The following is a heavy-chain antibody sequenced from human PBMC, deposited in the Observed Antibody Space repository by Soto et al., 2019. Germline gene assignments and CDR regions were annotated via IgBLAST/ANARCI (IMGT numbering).Heavy chain of an antibody. D-gene: IGHD3-9*01. Sequence: QVQLVESGGGVVQPGRSLRLSCAASGFTFSSYGMHWVRQAPVKGLEWVAVIWYDGSNKYYADSVKGRFTISRDNSKNTLYLQMNSLRAEDTAVYYCARVRYFDWLLYYWGQGTLVTVSS. J-gene: IGHJ4*02. CDR1: GFTFSSYG. CDR3: ARVRYFDWLLYY. V-gene: IGHV3-33*01. CDR2: IWYDGSNK.